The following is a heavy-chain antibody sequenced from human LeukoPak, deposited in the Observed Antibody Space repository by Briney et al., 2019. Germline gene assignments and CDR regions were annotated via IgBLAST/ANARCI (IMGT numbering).Heavy chain of an antibody. CDR3: ARCYYDSSASWVFDY. Sequence: SETLSLTCTVSGGSISSYYWSWIRQPPGKGLEWIGYIYYSGSTNYNPSLKSRVTIPVDTSKNQFSLKLSSVTAADTAVYYCARCYYDSSASWVFDYWGQGTLVTVSS. J-gene: IGHJ4*02. CDR2: IYYSGST. CDR1: GGSISSYY. V-gene: IGHV4-59*08. D-gene: IGHD3-22*01.